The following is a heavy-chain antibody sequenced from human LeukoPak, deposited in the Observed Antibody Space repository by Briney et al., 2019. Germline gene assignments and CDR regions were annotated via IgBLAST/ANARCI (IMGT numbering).Heavy chain of an antibody. V-gene: IGHV4-34*01. CDR3: ARGSGFWVRPQLVD. D-gene: IGHD1-26*01. J-gene: IGHJ4*02. CDR1: GGSFSGYH. CDR2: INHAGST. Sequence: PSETLSLTCGEAGGSFSGYHWSWIRQPPGKGLEWIGEINHAGSTNYNPSLKSRVNISGDTSKNQLSLKLSSVTAADTAVYYCARGSGFWVRPQLVDWGQGTLVTVSS.